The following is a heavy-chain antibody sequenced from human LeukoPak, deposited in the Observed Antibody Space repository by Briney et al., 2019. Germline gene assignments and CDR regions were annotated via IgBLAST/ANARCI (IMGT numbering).Heavy chain of an antibody. D-gene: IGHD6-13*01. CDR2: INHSGST. V-gene: IGHV4-34*01. J-gene: IGHJ4*02. CDR3: ARPIGGYSSSWYLYY. Sequence: SETLSLTCAVYGGSFSGYYWSWIRQPPGKGLEWIGEINHSGSTNYNPSLKSRVTISVDTSKNQFSLKLSSVTAADTAVYYCARPIGGYSSSWYLYYWGQGTLVTVSS. CDR1: GGSFSGYY.